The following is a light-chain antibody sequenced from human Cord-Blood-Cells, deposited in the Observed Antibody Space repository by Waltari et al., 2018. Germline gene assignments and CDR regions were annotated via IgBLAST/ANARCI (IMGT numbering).Light chain of an antibody. CDR1: QCVSSSD. CDR3: QQYGSSPPFT. V-gene: IGKV3-20*01. Sequence: IVLTTSPGPMSLYPWERATLSCRASQCVSSSDLAWYQQKPGHAPRLLIYGASRRATGISDRFSGSGSGTDFTLTISRLEPEDFAVYYCQQYGSSPPFTFGPGTKVDIK. CDR2: GAS. J-gene: IGKJ3*01.